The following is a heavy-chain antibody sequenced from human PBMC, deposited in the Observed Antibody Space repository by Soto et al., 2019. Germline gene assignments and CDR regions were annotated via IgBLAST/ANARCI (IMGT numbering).Heavy chain of an antibody. CDR2: ISYDGSNK. V-gene: IGHV3-30*18. J-gene: IGHJ6*02. D-gene: IGHD3-10*01. CDR3: AKDRITMVRGGKNGNYYYYGMDV. CDR1: GFTFSSYG. Sequence: QVQLVESGGGVVQPGRSLRLSCAASGFTFSSYGMHWVRQAPGKGLEWVAVISYDGSNKYYADSVKGRFTISRDNSKNTLYLQMNSLRAEDTAVYYCAKDRITMVRGGKNGNYYYYGMDVWGQGTTVTVSS.